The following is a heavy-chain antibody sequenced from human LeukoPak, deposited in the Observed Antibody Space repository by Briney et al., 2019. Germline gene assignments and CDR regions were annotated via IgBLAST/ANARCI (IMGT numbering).Heavy chain of an antibody. Sequence: PSETLSLTCTVSGGSISSYYWSWIRQPPGKGLEWLGYIYYSGSTNYNPSLKSRVTISVDTSKNQFSLKLSSVTAADTAVYYCARVPRDGDHAYAFDIWGQGTMVTVSS. D-gene: IGHD4-17*01. J-gene: IGHJ3*02. V-gene: IGHV4-59*08. CDR1: GGSISSYY. CDR3: ARVPRDGDHAYAFDI. CDR2: IYYSGST.